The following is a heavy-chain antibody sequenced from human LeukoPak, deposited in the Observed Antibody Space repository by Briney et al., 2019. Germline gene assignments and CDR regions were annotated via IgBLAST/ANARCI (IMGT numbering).Heavy chain of an antibody. J-gene: IGHJ5*02. D-gene: IGHD3-22*01. V-gene: IGHV3-23*01. CDR3: VKSYSSGYPANWFDP. CDR2: ISGSGGST. CDR1: GFTFSTYA. Sequence: GSLRLSCAASGFTFSTYAVSWVRQAPGKGLEWVSVISGSGGSTYYADAVKGRFTISRDNSKNTLDLQMDSLRSEDTAVYYCVKSYSSGYPANWFDPWGQGTLVTVSS.